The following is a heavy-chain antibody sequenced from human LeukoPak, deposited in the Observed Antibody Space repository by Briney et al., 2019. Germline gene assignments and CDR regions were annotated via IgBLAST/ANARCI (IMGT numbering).Heavy chain of an antibody. CDR2: IYSGGST. D-gene: IGHD3-10*01. Sequence: GGSLRLSCAASGFTVSSNYMSWVRQAPGKGLEWVSVIYSGGSTYYADSVKGRFTISRDNSKNTLYLQMNSLRAEDTAVYYCARDYNGDMVRGLNWFDPWGQGTLVTVSS. J-gene: IGHJ5*02. CDR3: ARDYNGDMVRGLNWFDP. V-gene: IGHV3-66*01. CDR1: GFTVSSNY.